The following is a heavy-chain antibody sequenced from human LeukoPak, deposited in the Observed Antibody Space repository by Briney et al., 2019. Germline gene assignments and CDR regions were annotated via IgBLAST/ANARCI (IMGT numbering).Heavy chain of an antibody. CDR2: IIPIFGTA. D-gene: IGHD3-9*01. J-gene: IGHJ5*02. V-gene: IGHV1-69*06. CDR1: GGTFSSYA. CDR3: ARDTRILTGYYFWFDP. Sequence: SVKVSCKASGGTFSSYAISWVRQAPGQGLEWMGGIIPIFGTANYAQKFQGRVTITADKSTSTAYMELSSLRSEDTAVYYCARDTRILTGYYFWFDPWGQGTLVTVSS.